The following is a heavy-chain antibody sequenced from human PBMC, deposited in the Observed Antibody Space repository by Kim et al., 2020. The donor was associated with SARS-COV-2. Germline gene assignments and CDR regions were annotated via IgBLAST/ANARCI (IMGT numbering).Heavy chain of an antibody. CDR2: IIPIFGTA. D-gene: IGHD5-18*01. J-gene: IGHJ6*02. Sequence: SVKVSCKASGGTFSSYAISWVRQAPGQGLEWMGGIIPIFGTANYAQKFQGRVTITADESTSTAYMELSSLRSEDTAVYYCARTEWDTAMGSIGYYYGMDVWGQGTTVTVSS. V-gene: IGHV1-69*13. CDR1: GGTFSSYA. CDR3: ARTEWDTAMGSIGYYYGMDV.